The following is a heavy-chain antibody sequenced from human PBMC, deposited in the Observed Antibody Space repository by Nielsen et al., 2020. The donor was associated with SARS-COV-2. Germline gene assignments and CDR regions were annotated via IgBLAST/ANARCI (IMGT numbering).Heavy chain of an antibody. D-gene: IGHD2-2*01. CDR1: GGSVSSNDW. V-gene: IGHV4-4*02. Sequence: SETLSLTCAVSGGSVSSNDWWTWVRRSPGPGLEWIGEVSHSGSINYNPSLKSRVTLSMDKSKRQFSLRLTSVSAADTAVYFCARGDLVVVPSPILVLGPFFYYFYLDVWGKGTTVIVSS. CDR3: ARGDLVVVPSPILVLGPFFYYFYLDV. CDR2: VSHSGSI. J-gene: IGHJ6*03.